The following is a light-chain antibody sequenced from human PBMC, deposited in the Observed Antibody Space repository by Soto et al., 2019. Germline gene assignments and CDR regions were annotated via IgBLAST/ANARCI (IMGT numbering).Light chain of an antibody. CDR3: SSYTSNHTPL. Sequence: QSVLTQPASVSGYPGQSITISCTGTSSDIGGYDYVSWYQQHPGKVPKLMIYEVSNRPSGVSIRFSGSKSDNTASLTISGLQAEDEADYYCSSYTSNHTPLFGGGTKLTVL. CDR1: SSDIGGYDY. CDR2: EVS. V-gene: IGLV2-14*01. J-gene: IGLJ2*01.